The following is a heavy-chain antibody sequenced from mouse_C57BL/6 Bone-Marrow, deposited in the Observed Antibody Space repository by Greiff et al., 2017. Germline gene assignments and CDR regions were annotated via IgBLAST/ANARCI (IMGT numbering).Heavy chain of an antibody. CDR2: INPSSGYT. V-gene: IGHV1-7*01. CDR3: ARSYYGSSWGDWYFDV. D-gene: IGHD1-1*01. Sequence: VQLQQSGAELAKPGASVKLSCKASGYTFTSYWMHWVKQRPGQGLEWIGYINPSSGYTKYNQKFKDKATLTADKSSSTAYMQLSSLTYDDSAVYYCARSYYGSSWGDWYFDVWGTGTTVTVSS. J-gene: IGHJ1*03. CDR1: GYTFTSYW.